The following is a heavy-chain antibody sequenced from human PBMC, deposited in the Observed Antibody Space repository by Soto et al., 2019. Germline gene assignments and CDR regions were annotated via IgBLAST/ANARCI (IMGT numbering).Heavy chain of an antibody. V-gene: IGHV4-31*03. J-gene: IGHJ4*02. CDR3: ARGTCIVTAEAFDY. CDR2: IYYSGST. Sequence: QVQLQESGPGLVKPSQTLSLTCTFSGGSISSGGYYWSWIRQHPGKGLEWIGYIYYSGSTYYNPSLKSRVTISVDTSKNQFSLKLSSVTAADTAVYYCARGTCIVTAEAFDYWGQGTLVTVSS. CDR1: GGSISSGGYY. D-gene: IGHD5-18*01.